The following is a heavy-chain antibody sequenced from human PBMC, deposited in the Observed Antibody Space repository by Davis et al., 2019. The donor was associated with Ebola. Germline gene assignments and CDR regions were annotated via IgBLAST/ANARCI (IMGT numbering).Heavy chain of an antibody. D-gene: IGHD3-22*01. Sequence: GESLKISCEGSGFRFINYGMSWVRQAPGGGLEWVSDVSPSGPDTNYADSVRGRFTISRDNSKNTLFLQMNSLRAEDTAVYYCARGNHYDSSPYYYGMDVWGQGTTVTVSS. CDR3: ARGNHYDSSPYYYGMDV. CDR1: GFRFINYG. J-gene: IGHJ6*02. V-gene: IGHV3-23*01. CDR2: VSPSGPDT.